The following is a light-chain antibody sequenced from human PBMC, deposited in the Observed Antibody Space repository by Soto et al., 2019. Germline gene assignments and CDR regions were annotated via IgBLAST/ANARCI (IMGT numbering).Light chain of an antibody. CDR3: QQYGSSPMYT. J-gene: IGKJ2*01. V-gene: IGKV3-20*01. Sequence: EIVLTQSPGTLSLSPGERATLSCRASQSVSSSYLAWYQQTPGQAPRLLIYGVPSRATGIPDRFTGRGSGTDFTLTISRLEPEDFAVYYCQQYGSSPMYTFGQGTNLEIK. CDR1: QSVSSSY. CDR2: GVP.